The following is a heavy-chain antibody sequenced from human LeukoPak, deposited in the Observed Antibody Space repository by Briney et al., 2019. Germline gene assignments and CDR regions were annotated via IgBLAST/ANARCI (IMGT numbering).Heavy chain of an antibody. J-gene: IGHJ4*02. CDR3: ARVPSETINYFDY. CDR1: GFTFSSYG. CDR2: IWHDGSNK. V-gene: IGHV3-33*01. Sequence: GRSLRLSCAASGFTFSSYGMHWVRQAPGKGLEWVAIIWHDGSNKYYTDSVKGRFTISRDNSKNTLYLQMNSLRAEDTAVYYCARVPSETINYFDYWGQGTLVTVSS.